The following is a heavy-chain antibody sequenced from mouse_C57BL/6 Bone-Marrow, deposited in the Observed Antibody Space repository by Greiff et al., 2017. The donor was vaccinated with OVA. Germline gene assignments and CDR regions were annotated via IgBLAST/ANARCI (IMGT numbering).Heavy chain of an antibody. J-gene: IGHJ2*01. Sequence: QVTLKVSGPGILQPSQTLSRTCSFSGFSRSTFGMGVGGIRQPSGKGREWLAHIWWDDDKYYNPALKSRLTISKDTSKNQVFLKIANVDTADTATYYCARTPNWDYFDYWGQGTTLTVSS. CDR2: IWWDDDK. V-gene: IGHV8-8*01. CDR1: GFSRSTFGMG. D-gene: IGHD4-1*01. CDR3: ARTPNWDYFDY.